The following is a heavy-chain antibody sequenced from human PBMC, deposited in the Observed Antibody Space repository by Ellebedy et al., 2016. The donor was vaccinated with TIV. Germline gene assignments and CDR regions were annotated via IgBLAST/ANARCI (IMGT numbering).Heavy chain of an antibody. J-gene: IGHJ4*02. Sequence: AASVKVSCMASGYTFTSYYMHWVRQATGQGLEWTGWMNPNSGDTGSAQKFQGRVIMTRSTSTGTAYLELRSLRSEDTAVYYCARVSNGNTVVDYWGQGTLVTVSS. CDR2: MNPNSGDT. CDR1: GYTFTSYY. V-gene: IGHV1-8*02. D-gene: IGHD2-21*01. CDR3: ARVSNGNTVVDY.